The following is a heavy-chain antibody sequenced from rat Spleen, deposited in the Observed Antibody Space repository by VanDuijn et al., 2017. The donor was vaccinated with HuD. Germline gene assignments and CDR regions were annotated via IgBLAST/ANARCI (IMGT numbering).Heavy chain of an antibody. V-gene: IGHV5-29*01. D-gene: IGHD2-5*01. Sequence: EVQLVESDGGLVQPGRSLKLSCVASGFIFSDYYVAWVRQAPTKGLEWVATINYDGSSTFYRDSVRARFTISRDNAKSTLYLQVDSLKSEDTATYYCTRGGYFRYWGQGVMVTVSS. CDR1: GFIFSDYY. CDR2: INYDGSST. CDR3: TRGGYFRY. J-gene: IGHJ2*01.